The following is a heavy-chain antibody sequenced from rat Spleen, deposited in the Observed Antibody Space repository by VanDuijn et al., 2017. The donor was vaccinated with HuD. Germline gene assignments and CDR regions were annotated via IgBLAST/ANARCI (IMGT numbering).Heavy chain of an antibody. CDR3: TRDSNWEGAFDY. V-gene: IGHV2S12*01. CDR1: GFSLTSNG. Sequence: QVQLKESGPGLVQPSQTLSLTCTVSGFSLTSNGVSWVRQPPGKGLEWIAAISSGGSTYYNSALKSRLSISRDTSKSQVFLKMNSLQTEDTAIYFCTRDSNWEGAFDYWGQGVMVTVSS. J-gene: IGHJ2*01. CDR2: ISSGGST. D-gene: IGHD5-1*01.